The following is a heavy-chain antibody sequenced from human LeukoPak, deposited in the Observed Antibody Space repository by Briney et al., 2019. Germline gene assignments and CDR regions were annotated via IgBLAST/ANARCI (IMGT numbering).Heavy chain of an antibody. V-gene: IGHV4-59*01. Sequence: SETLSLTCTVSGDSLNSYYWSWIRQPPGKGLEWIGYIYYSGSTNYNPSLKSRVTISVDTSKNQFSLKLTSVTAPHTAVYYCTKGRIQLGYWGQGTLITVSS. D-gene: IGHD5-18*01. CDR3: TKGRIQLGY. J-gene: IGHJ4*02. CDR1: GDSLNSYY. CDR2: IYYSGST.